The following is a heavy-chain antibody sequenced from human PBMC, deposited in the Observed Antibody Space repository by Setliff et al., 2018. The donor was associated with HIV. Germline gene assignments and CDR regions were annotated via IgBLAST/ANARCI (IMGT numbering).Heavy chain of an antibody. V-gene: IGHV4-34*01. CDR2: INHSGGT. J-gene: IGHJ4*02. Sequence: SETLSLTCAVYGGSFSDYYWSWIRQPPGKGLEWIGDINHSGGTNYNPSLKSRVTISLDTSKNQFSLKLSSVTAADTAVYYCARAPNPYSSGWYWQGNYFDYWGQGTLVTSPQ. CDR1: GGSFSDYY. D-gene: IGHD6-19*01. CDR3: ARAPNPYSSGWYWQGNYFDY.